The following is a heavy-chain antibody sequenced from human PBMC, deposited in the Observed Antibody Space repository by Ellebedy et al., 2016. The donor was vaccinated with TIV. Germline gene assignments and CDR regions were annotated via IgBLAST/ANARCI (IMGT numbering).Heavy chain of an antibody. CDR3: ARLLYYGSRGMDV. D-gene: IGHD3-10*01. V-gene: IGHV5-51*01. CDR1: GYSFTSYW. Sequence: GESLKISCKGSGYSFTSYWIGWVRQMPGKGLEWMGIIYPSDSDTRYNPPFQGQVTISADKSISTAYLQWSSLKASDTAMYYCARLLYYGSRGMDVWGQGTTVTVSS. CDR2: IYPSDSDT. J-gene: IGHJ6*02.